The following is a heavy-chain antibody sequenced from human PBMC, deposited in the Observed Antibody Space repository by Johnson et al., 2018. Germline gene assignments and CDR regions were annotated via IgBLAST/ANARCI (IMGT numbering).Heavy chain of an antibody. V-gene: IGHV3-30*18. CDR2: ISYDGSDK. CDR3: AKAPTEDTTACGI. D-gene: IGHD7-27*01. Sequence: QVQLVESGGGVVQPGTSLRLSCTASGITFNRFGMHWVRQAPGQGLEWVAVISYDGSDKYFTDSVKGRFTISRDNSKNTLFLQMNILRHEDTASYYCAKAPTEDTTACGIWGQGTLVTVAS. CDR1: GITFNRFG. J-gene: IGHJ3*02.